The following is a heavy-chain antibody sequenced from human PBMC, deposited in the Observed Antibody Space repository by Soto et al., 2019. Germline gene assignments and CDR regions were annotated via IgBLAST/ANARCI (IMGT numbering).Heavy chain of an antibody. Sequence: PGGSLRLSCGAAGFTFSSFAMHWVRQAPGKGLEWVALISDDGSSEYYADPVKDRFTISRENSKNTLYLQMNSLRAEDTAVYYCERDNRDYPPYYYCLDVWGQGTTVTVSS. J-gene: IGHJ6*02. D-gene: IGHD4-17*01. V-gene: IGHV3-30*03. CDR1: GFTFSSFA. CDR2: ISDDGSSE. CDR3: ERDNRDYPPYYYCLDV.